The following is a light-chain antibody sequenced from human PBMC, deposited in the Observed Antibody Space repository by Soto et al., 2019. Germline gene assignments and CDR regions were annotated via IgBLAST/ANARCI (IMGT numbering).Light chain of an antibody. CDR2: EVS. V-gene: IGLV2-14*01. CDR3: SSYTSSSTLV. Sequence: QSALTQPPSASGSPGQSLTISCTGTSSDVGGYSYVSWYQQHPGKAPKLMIYEVSNRPSGVSNRFSGSKSGNTASLTISGLQPEDEADYYCSSYTSSSTLVFGGGTKLTVL. CDR1: SSDVGGYSY. J-gene: IGLJ2*01.